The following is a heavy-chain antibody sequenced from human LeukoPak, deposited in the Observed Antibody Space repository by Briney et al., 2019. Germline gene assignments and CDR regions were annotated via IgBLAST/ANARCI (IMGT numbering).Heavy chain of an antibody. J-gene: IGHJ4*02. D-gene: IGHD5-24*01. V-gene: IGHV1-69*13. Sequence: SVKVSCKSSGGTFSTYAISWVRQAPGQGLEWMGGIIPIFGTANYAQKFQGRVTITADESTSTAYMELSSLRSEDTAVYYCARVSTEMATSARGYFDYWGQGTLVTVSS. CDR3: ARVSTEMATSARGYFDY. CDR1: GGTFSTYA. CDR2: IIPIFGTA.